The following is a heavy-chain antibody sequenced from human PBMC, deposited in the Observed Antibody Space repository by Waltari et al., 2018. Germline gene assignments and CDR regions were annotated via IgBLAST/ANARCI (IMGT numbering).Heavy chain of an antibody. D-gene: IGHD6-19*01. CDR3: ARDRESVAGTGSFDY. CDR2: ITPILGIA. J-gene: IGHJ4*02. V-gene: IGHV1-69*10. CDR1: GGTFSSYA. Sequence: QVQLVQSGAEVKKPGSSVKVSCKASGGTFSSYAISWVRQAPGQGLEWMGGITPILGIANYAQKFQGRVTIAADKSTSTAYMELSSLRSEDTAVYYCARDRESVAGTGSFDYWGQGTLVTVSS.